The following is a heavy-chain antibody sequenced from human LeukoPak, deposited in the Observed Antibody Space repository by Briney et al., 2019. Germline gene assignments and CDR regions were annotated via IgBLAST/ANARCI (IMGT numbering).Heavy chain of an antibody. CDR2: FYDSGST. CDR3: ALAVLRYFDWLSNWFDP. D-gene: IGHD3-9*01. CDR1: GGSISSRNYY. Sequence: SETLSLTCTVSGGSISSRNYYWDWIRQPPGKGLEWIGNFYDSGSTYYNPSLKSRVTISVDTSKNQFSLKLSSVTAADTAVYYCALAVLRYFDWLSNWFDPWGQGTLVTVSS. J-gene: IGHJ5*02. V-gene: IGHV4-39*01.